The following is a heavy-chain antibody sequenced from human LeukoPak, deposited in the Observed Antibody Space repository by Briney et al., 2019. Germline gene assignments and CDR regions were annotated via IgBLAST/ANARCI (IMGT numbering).Heavy chain of an antibody. V-gene: IGHV3-7*01. CDR1: GFIFSNYW. CDR3: AREDTIFGVVIGYFDY. CDR2: IKLDGSAE. J-gene: IGHJ4*02. D-gene: IGHD3-3*01. Sequence: GGSLRLSCAASGFIFSNYWMSWVRQAPGKGLEWVANIKLDGSAEYYADSVKGRFTISRDNAKNTLYLQMNSLRAEDTAVYYCAREDTIFGVVIGYFDYWGQGTLVTVSS.